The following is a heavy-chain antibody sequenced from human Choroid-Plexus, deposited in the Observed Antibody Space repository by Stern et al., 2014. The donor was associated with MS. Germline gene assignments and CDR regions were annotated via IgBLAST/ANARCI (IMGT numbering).Heavy chain of an antibody. CDR3: ARDQRGITIFGVVTDYYYLGMDV. D-gene: IGHD3-3*01. Sequence: VQLVESGAEVKKPGASVKVSCTTSGYIFTGYYIHWVRQAPGQGLEWMAWINPNTGGTKYGQKFQGRVTMSRDTSISTAYVELSSLTSDDTAVYYCARDQRGITIFGVVTDYYYLGMDVWGQGTTVTVSS. J-gene: IGHJ6*02. CDR2: INPNTGGT. CDR1: GYIFTGYY. V-gene: IGHV1-2*02.